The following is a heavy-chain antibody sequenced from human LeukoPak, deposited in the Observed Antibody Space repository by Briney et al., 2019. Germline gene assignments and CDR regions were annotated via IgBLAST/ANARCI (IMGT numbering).Heavy chain of an antibody. D-gene: IGHD3-22*01. Sequence: KPSETLSLTCTVSGGSISSSSYYWGWIRQPPGKGLEWIGSIYYSGSTYYNPPLKSRVTISVDTSKNQFSLKLSSVTAADTAVYYCARQRRLIDYWGQGTLVTVSS. CDR2: IYYSGST. J-gene: IGHJ4*02. CDR1: GGSISSSSYY. CDR3: ARQRRLIDY. V-gene: IGHV4-39*01.